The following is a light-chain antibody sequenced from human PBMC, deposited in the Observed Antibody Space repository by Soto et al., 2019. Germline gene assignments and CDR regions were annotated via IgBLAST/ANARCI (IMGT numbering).Light chain of an antibody. J-gene: IGKJ2*01. V-gene: IGKV1-39*01. CDR1: QSISTY. Sequence: DIQMTQSPSSLSPSVGDRVTITCRASQSISTYLTWYQQKPGKAPKLLIYAASSFQSGVLSRLSGCRSLTDFTLTISSLQPEDFAPYFCQQSYTSLMYTFGRGTKLEIK. CDR3: QQSYTSLMYT. CDR2: AAS.